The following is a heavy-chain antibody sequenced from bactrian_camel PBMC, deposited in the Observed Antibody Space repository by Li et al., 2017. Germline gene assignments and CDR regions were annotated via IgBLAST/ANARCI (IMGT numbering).Heavy chain of an antibody. D-gene: IGHD1*01. V-gene: IGHV3S31*01. Sequence: DVQLVESGGGSVQAGGSVALSCVATGNSVSQRCMGWFRQAPGKEREGLAVIDYHSGGTLYADSVKGRFTISQDKSKNTLTLQMNSLEPEDTAMYYCAAGRTSSLIPVRYTVWGQGTQVTVS. CDR2: IDYHSGGT. CDR3: AAGRTSSLIPVRYTV. J-gene: IGHJ4*01. CDR1: GNSVSQRC.